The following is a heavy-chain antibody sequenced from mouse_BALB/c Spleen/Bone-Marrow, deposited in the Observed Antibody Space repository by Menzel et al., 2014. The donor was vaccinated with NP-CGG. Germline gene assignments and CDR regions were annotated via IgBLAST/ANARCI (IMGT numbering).Heavy chain of an antibody. CDR2: ISSGGNT. D-gene: IGHD1-1*01. CDR3: ARVTDTFYYGSSYWYFDV. Sequence: EVQVVESGGGLVKPGGSLKLSCAASGFTFSSYAMSWVRQTPEKRLEWVASISSGGNTYYPDSVKGRFTISRDNVRNILYLQMSSLRSEDTAMYYCARVTDTFYYGSSYWYFDVWGAGTTVTVSS. V-gene: IGHV5-6-5*01. J-gene: IGHJ1*01. CDR1: GFTFSSYA.